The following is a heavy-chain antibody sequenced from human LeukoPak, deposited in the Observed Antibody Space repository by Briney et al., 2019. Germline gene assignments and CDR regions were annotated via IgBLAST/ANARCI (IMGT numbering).Heavy chain of an antibody. CDR1: GYSFTNYW. J-gene: IGHJ3*02. CDR3: ARLGYCTNGVCYTKAFDI. V-gene: IGHV5-51*01. D-gene: IGHD2-8*01. CDR2: IYPGDSDT. Sequence: GESLKISCKGSGYSFTNYWIGWVRQMPGKGLEWMGIIYPGDSDTRYSPSFQGQVTISADKSISTAYLQWSSLKASDTAMYYCARLGYCTNGVCYTKAFDIWGQGTMVTVSS.